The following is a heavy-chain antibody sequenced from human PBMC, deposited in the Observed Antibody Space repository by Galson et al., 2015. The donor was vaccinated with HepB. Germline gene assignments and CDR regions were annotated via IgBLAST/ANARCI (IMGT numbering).Heavy chain of an antibody. CDR3: ARDRDFAYLFDS. J-gene: IGHJ4*02. CDR2: ISKIASDT. D-gene: IGHD3-16*01. V-gene: IGHV3-48*02. CDR1: GFVLSAYN. Sequence: SLRLSCAASGFVLSAYNMNWVRQAPGKGLEWVAFISKIASDTYYADSLKGRFTISRDDAKNSLSLQMDSLTDEDTAIYYCARDRDFAYLFDSWGQGTLVTVSS.